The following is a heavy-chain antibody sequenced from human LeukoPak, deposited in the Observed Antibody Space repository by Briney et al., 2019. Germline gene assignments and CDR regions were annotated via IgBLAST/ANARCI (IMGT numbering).Heavy chain of an antibody. Sequence: KASETLSLTCTVSGGSISSGSYYWSWIRQPAGKGLEWIGRIYTSGSTNYNPSLKSRVTISVDTSENQFSLKLSSVTAADTAVYYCARVTEAGTDIGYYYYYMDVWGKGTTVTVSS. CDR1: GGSISSGSYY. CDR3: ARVTEAGTDIGYYYYYMDV. J-gene: IGHJ6*03. V-gene: IGHV4-61*02. CDR2: IYTSGST. D-gene: IGHD6-13*01.